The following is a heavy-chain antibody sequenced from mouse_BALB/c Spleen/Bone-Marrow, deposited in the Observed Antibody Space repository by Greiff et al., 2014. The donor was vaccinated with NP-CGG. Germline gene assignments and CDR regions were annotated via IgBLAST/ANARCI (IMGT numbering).Heavy chain of an antibody. CDR2: IYPANGNT. Sequence: EVKLMESGAELVKPGASVKLSCTASGFNIIYAYIHWVKRRPEQGLEWIGRIYPANGNTNYDPKFQGKATITADTSSSTAYLHLNSLTSEDTAVYYCARSPGEVNYWGQGTLVTVSA. J-gene: IGHJ3*01. D-gene: IGHD1-3*01. V-gene: IGHV14-3*02. CDR3: ARSPGEVNY. CDR1: GFNIIYAY.